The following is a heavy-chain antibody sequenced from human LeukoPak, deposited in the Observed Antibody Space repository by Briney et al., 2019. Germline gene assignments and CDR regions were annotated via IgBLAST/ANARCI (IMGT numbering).Heavy chain of an antibody. CDR1: GGTFSSYA. V-gene: IGHV1-69*13. J-gene: IGHJ4*02. D-gene: IGHD6-19*01. CDR2: IIPIFGTA. Sequence: SVKVSCKASGGTFSSYAISWVRQAPGQGLEWMGGIIPIFGTANYAQKFQGRVTITADESTSTAYMELSSLRSEDTAVYYCARCYRENSAYSSGWYIDYWGQGTLVTVSS. CDR3: ARCYRENSAYSSGWYIDY.